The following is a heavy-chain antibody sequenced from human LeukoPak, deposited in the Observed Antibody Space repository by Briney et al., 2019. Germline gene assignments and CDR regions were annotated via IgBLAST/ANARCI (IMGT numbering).Heavy chain of an antibody. J-gene: IGHJ4*02. CDR1: GDSISNYY. Sequence: SETLSLTCTVSGDSISNYYWSWIRRPPGKGLEWLGWAHHSGGTKYNPSLKSRVTISLDTSKNQFSLKLSSVTAADTAVYYCARDVGGGPFFDYWGQGTLVTVSS. V-gene: IGHV4-59*01. CDR3: ARDVGGGPFFDY. D-gene: IGHD2-15*01. CDR2: AHHSGGT.